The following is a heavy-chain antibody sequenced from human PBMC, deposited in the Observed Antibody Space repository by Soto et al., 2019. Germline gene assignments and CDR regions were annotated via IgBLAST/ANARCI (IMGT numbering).Heavy chain of an antibody. CDR2: IDPSDSYT. D-gene: IGHD3-10*01. J-gene: IGHJ6*02. Sequence: EVQLVQSGAEVKKPGESLRISCKGSGYSFTSYWISWVRQMPGKGLEWMGRIDPSDSYTNYSPSFQGHVTISADKSXXXXXLXXSXXXXXXXXXXXXARLAMVRAXPTYSMDVWGQGTTVTVSS. CDR3: ARLAMVRAXPTYSMDV. V-gene: IGHV5-10-1*01. CDR1: GYSFTSYW.